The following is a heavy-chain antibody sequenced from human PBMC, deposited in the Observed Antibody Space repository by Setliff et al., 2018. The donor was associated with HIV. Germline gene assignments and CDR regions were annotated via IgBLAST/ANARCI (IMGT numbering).Heavy chain of an antibody. CDR2: IHTNTGDP. CDR1: GYTLTSYA. D-gene: IGHD1-26*01. Sequence: ASVKVSCKASGYTLTSYAVNWVRQAPGQGLEWVGWIHTNTGDPTYAQGFTGRLVFSFDTSVSTAYLQISGLKAEDTAVYYCATRGEQLYFYGMDVWGQGTTVTVSS. J-gene: IGHJ6*02. CDR3: ATRGEQLYFYGMDV. V-gene: IGHV7-4-1*02.